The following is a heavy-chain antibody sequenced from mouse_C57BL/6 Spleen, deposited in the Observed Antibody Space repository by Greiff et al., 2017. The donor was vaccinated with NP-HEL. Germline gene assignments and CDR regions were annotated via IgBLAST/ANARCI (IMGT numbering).Heavy chain of an antibody. CDR3: ASSYYSNLRFAY. V-gene: IGHV1-64*01. CDR2: IHPNSGST. CDR1: GYTFTSYW. Sequence: QVQLQQSGAELVKPGASVKLSCKASGYTFTSYWMHWVKQRPGQGLEWIGMIHPNSGSTNYNEKFKSKATLTVDKSSSTAYMQLSSLTSEDSAVYYCASSYYSNLRFAYWGQGTLVTVSA. D-gene: IGHD2-5*01. J-gene: IGHJ3*01.